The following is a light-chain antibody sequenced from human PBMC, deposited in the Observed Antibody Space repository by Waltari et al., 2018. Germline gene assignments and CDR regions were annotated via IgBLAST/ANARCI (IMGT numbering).Light chain of an antibody. V-gene: IGKV3-15*01. J-gene: IGKJ1*01. CDR2: RAS. CDR1: QSVSSY. Sequence: EIVRTHSPASLSVSPGQRYTLSCRASQSVSSYLPWYPQTPGQAPRLLIYRASTSATGIPARFSGSGSGTEFTLTISSLQSEDFAVYYCHQYNNWPPWTFGQGTQVEIK. CDR3: HQYNNWPPWT.